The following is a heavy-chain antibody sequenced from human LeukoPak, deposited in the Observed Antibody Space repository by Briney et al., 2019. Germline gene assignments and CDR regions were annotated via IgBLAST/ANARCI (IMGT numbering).Heavy chain of an antibody. V-gene: IGHV4-34*01. CDR2: INHSGST. CDR1: GGSFSGYY. CDR3: ASSHGEAYFDY. J-gene: IGHJ4*02. Sequence: TSETLSLTCAVYGGSFSGYYWSWIRQPPGKGLEWIGEINHSGSTNYNPSLKSRVTMSVDTSKNQFSLKLSSVTAADTAVYYCASSHGEAYFDYWGQGTLVTVSS.